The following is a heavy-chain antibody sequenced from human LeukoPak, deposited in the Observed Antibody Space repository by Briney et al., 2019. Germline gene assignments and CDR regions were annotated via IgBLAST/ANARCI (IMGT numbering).Heavy chain of an antibody. CDR3: ARGGVVAKLFLYYYYMDV. CDR1: GYTFTSYA. CDR2: INTNTGNP. V-gene: IGHV7-4-1*02. Sequence: GASVKVSCKASGYTFTSYAMNWVRQAPGQGLEWMGWINTNTGNPTYAQGFTGRFVFSLDTSVSTAYLQISSLKAEDTAVYYCARGGVVAKLFLYYYYMDVWGKGTTVTVSS. D-gene: IGHD2-15*01. J-gene: IGHJ6*03.